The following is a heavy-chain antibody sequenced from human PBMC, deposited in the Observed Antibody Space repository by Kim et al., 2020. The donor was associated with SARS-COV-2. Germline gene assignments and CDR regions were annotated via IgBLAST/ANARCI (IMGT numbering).Heavy chain of an antibody. CDR2: IYYSGST. J-gene: IGHJ5*02. Sequence: SETLSLTCTVSGGSISSYYWSWIRQPPGKGLEWIGYIYYSGSTNYNPSLKSRVTISVDTSKNQFSLKLSSVTAADTAVYYCARDAGYCSSTSCYTGDWFDPWGQGTLVTVSS. CDR1: GGSISSYY. CDR3: ARDAGYCSSTSCYTGDWFDP. D-gene: IGHD2-2*02. V-gene: IGHV4-59*13.